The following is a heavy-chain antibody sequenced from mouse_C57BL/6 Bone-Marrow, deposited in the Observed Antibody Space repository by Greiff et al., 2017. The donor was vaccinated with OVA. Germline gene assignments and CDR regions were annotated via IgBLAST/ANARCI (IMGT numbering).Heavy chain of an antibody. V-gene: IGHV5-17*01. CDR2: ISSGSSTI. Sequence: EVKLMESGGGLVKPGGSLKLSCAASGFTFSDYGMHWVRQAPEKGLEWVAYISSGSSTIYYADTVKGRFTISRDNAKNTLCLQMTSLRAEDTAMYYCAKGSPVYFDYWGQGTTLTVSS. J-gene: IGHJ2*01. CDR3: AKGSPVYFDY. CDR1: GFTFSDYG. D-gene: IGHD3-2*02.